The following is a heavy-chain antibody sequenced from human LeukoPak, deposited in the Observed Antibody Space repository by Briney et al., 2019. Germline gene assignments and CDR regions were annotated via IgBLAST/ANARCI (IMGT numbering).Heavy chain of an antibody. J-gene: IGHJ4*02. CDR2: IKQDGSEQ. CDR3: ARVSRSGYYGEY. Sequence: GGSLRLSCAASGFTFTRYWMAWVRQAPGKGLEWVANIKQDGSEQYHADSVRGRFTMSRDNTKNIVFLRMDSLRVEDTAVYYCARVSRSGYYGEYWGQGTTVTVSS. D-gene: IGHD3-3*01. CDR1: GFTFTRYW. V-gene: IGHV3-7*01.